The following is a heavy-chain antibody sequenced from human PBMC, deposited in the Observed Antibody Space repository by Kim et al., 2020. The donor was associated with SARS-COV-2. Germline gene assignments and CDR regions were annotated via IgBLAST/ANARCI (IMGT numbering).Heavy chain of an antibody. D-gene: IGHD3-3*01. V-gene: IGHV4-34*01. CDR2: INHSGST. CDR1: GGSFSGYY. J-gene: IGHJ6*02. CDR3: ERRRIFAVVNLSYSGIDV. Sequence: SETLSLTCAVYGGSFSGYYWSWIRQPPGKGLEWIGEINHSGSTNYNPSLKSRVTISVDTSKNPFSLKLSSVTAAETVVYYCERRRIFAVVNLSYSGIDVWGQGTTVAVSS.